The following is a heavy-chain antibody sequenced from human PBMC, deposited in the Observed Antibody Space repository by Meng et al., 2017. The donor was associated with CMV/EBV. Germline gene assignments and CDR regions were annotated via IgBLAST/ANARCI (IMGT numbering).Heavy chain of an antibody. D-gene: IGHD3-10*01. V-gene: IGHV3-23*03. J-gene: IGHJ4*02. Sequence: GGSLRLSCAASGFTFSSYAMHWVRQAPGKGLEWVSVIYSGGSSTYYADSVKGRFTISRDNSKNTLYLQMNSLRAEDTAVYYCAKDLSGYWGQGTLVTVSS. CDR2: IYSGGSST. CDR3: AKDLSGY. CDR1: GFTFSSYA.